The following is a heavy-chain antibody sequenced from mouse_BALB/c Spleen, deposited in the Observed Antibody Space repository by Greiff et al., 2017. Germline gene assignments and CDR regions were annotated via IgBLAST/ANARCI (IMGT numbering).Heavy chain of an antibody. J-gene: IGHJ2*01. D-gene: IGHD2-2*01. CDR2: INPSTGYT. CDR3: ARNGYDLDY. CDR1: GYTFTSYW. Sequence: VKLVESGAELAKPGASVKMSCKASGYTFTSYWMHWVKQRPGQGLEWIGYINPSTGYTEYNQKFKDKATLTADKSSSTAYMQLSSLTSEDSAVYYCARNGYDLDYWGQGTTLTVSS. V-gene: IGHV1-7*01.